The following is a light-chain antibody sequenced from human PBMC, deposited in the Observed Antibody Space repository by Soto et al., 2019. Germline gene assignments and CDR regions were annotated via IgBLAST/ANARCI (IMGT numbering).Light chain of an antibody. V-gene: IGLV2-8*01. CDR2: EVS. CDR3: SSYAGSNNFV. CDR1: SSDVGGYNY. Sequence: QSALTQPPSSSGSPGQSVTISCTGTSSDVGGYNYVSWYQQHPGKAPKRMIYEVSKRPSGVPDRLSGFKSDNTASLTVSGLQAEDEADYYCSSYAGSNNFVFGTGTKLAVL. J-gene: IGLJ1*01.